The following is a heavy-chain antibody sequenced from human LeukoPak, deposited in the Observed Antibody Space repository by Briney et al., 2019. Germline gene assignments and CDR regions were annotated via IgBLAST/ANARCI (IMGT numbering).Heavy chain of an antibody. V-gene: IGHV1-18*01. CDR3: ARDCSSTSCHNVY. Sequence: GASVKVSCKASGYTFTNHGFSWVRQAPGQGLEWMGWISTYNGDTNYAQNLQGRVTMTTDTSTSTAYMEMRSLRSDDTAVYYCARDCSSTSCHNVYWGQGTLVTVSS. D-gene: IGHD2-2*02. CDR2: ISTYNGDT. J-gene: IGHJ4*02. CDR1: GYTFTNHG.